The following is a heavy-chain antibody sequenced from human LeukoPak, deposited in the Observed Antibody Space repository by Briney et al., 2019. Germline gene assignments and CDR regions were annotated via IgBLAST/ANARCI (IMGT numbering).Heavy chain of an antibody. CDR1: GFTFNKYS. CDR3: ARSYRYSGWKYFDY. Sequence: PGGSLRLSCATSGFTFNKYSFHWVRQAPGKGLEWVAVISDDGNNEYYVDSVKGRFTISRDNPKNTLYLQMNSLRTEDTAMYYCARSYRYSGWKYFDYWGQGTLVTVSS. V-gene: IGHV3-30-3*01. J-gene: IGHJ4*02. CDR2: ISDDGNNE. D-gene: IGHD5-12*01.